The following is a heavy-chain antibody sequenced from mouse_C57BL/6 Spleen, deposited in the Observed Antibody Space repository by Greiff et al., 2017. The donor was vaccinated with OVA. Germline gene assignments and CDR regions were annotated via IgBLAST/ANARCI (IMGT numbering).Heavy chain of an antibody. CDR1: GFTFSDYG. J-gene: IGHJ4*01. CDR3: ASDDEDAMDY. Sequence: EVNVVESGGGLVKPGGSLKLSCAASGFTFSDYGMHWVRQAPEKGLEWVAYISSGSSTIYYADTVKGRFTISRDNAKNTLFLQMTSLRSEDTAMYYCASDDEDAMDYWGQGTSVTVSS. V-gene: IGHV5-17*01. CDR2: ISSGSSTI. D-gene: IGHD2-3*01.